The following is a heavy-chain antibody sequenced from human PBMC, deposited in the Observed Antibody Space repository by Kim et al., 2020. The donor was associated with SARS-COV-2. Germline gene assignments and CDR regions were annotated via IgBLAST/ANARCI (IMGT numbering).Heavy chain of an antibody. J-gene: IGHJ4*02. CDR3: ARGSLLWFGELLHNDLDY. V-gene: IGHV1-8*01. Sequence: ASVKVSCKASGYTFTSYDINWVRQATGQGLEWMGWMNPNSGNTGYAQKFQGRVTMTRNTSISTAYMELSSLRSEDTAVYYCARGSLLWFGELLHNDLDYWGQGTLVTVSS. D-gene: IGHD3-10*01. CDR1: GYTFTSYD. CDR2: MNPNSGNT.